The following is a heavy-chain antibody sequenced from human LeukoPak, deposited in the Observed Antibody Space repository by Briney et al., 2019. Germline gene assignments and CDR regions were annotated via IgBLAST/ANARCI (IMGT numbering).Heavy chain of an antibody. CDR1: GFTFSSYW. D-gene: IGHD3-9*01. V-gene: IGHV3-7*01. J-gene: IGHJ4*02. CDR2: IKQDGSEK. Sequence: GGSLRLSCAASGFTFSSYWMSWVRQAPGKGLEWVANIKQDGSEKYYVDSVKGRFTTSRDNAKNSLYLQMNSLRVEDTAMYYCTRGFDISDYWGQGTVVTVSS. CDR3: TRGFDISDY.